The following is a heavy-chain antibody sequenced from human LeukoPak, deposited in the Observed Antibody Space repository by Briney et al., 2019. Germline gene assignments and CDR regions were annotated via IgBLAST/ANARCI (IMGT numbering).Heavy chain of an antibody. CDR3: ARGLGYSGSYYCDY. J-gene: IGHJ4*02. CDR2: INHSGSI. Sequence: SETLSLTCAVYGGSFSGYYWSWIRQPPGKGLEWIGEINHSGSINYNPSLKSRVTISVDTSKNQFSLKLSSVTAADTAVYYCARGLGYSGSYYCDYWGQGTLVTASS. V-gene: IGHV4-34*01. CDR1: GGSFSGYY. D-gene: IGHD1-26*01.